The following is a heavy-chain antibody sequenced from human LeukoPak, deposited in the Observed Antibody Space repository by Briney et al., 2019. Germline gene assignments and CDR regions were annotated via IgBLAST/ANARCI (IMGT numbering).Heavy chain of an antibody. CDR1: GGSISSGDYY. V-gene: IGHV4-30-4*01. D-gene: IGHD4-17*01. Sequence: SETLSLTCTVSGGSISSGDYYCSWIRQPPGKGLEWIGYIYYSGSTYYNPSLKSRVTISIQTSKNQFSLRLTSVTATDTAVYYCAGDYGDLLTGIRFDTWGQGTLVTVSS. J-gene: IGHJ5*02. CDR2: IYYSGST. CDR3: AGDYGDLLTGIRFDT.